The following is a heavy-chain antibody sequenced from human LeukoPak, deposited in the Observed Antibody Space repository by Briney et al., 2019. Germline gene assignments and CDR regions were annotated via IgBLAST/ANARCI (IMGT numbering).Heavy chain of an antibody. J-gene: IGHJ4*02. CDR3: ARVLLGSAFDY. D-gene: IGHD2-15*01. Sequence: PSETLSLTCTVSGYSISSGYYWGWIRQPPGKGLEWIGSIYHSRSTYYNPSLKSRVTISVDTSKNQFSLKLSSVTAADTAVYYCARVLLGSAFDYWGQGTLVTVSS. CDR1: GYSISSGYY. CDR2: IYHSRST. V-gene: IGHV4-38-2*02.